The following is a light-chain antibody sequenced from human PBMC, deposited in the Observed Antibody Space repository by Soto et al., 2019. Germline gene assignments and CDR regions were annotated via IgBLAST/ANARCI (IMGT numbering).Light chain of an antibody. CDR3: CSYTTSSTRV. CDR2: DVS. Sequence: QSVLTQPASVSGSPGQSITISCTGTSSDVGGYNYVSWYQQHPDKAPKLMIYDVSNRPSGVSNRFSGSKSGNTASLTISGLQADDEADYYCCSYTTSSTRVFGGGTKVTVL. J-gene: IGLJ2*01. CDR1: SSDVGGYNY. V-gene: IGLV2-14*03.